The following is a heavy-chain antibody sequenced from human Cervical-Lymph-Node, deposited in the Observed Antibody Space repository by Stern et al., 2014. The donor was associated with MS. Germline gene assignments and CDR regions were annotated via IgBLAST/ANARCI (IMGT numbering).Heavy chain of an antibody. CDR3: ARHCGFRPGCIDY. V-gene: IGHV5-51*01. D-gene: IGHD2-21*01. Sequence: EVQLVESGAEVKKPGESLKISCKGSGYSFTSYWIGWVRQMPGKGLEWMGIKYTGASDKRYSPSFQGQVPMPDDKPNSPVYMDRSSLKASDTAMYYCARHCGFRPGCIDYWGQGTLVTVSS. J-gene: IGHJ4*02. CDR1: GYSFTSYW. CDR2: KYTGASDK.